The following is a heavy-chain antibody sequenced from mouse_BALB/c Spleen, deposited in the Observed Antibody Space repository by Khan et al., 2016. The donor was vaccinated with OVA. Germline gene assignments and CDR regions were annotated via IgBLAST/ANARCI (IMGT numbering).Heavy chain of an antibody. CDR3: ARSDYYSTYAMDY. CDR2: IYPGTGST. D-gene: IGHD2-5*01. J-gene: IGHJ4*01. Sequence: VQLQESGAELVRPGASVKLSCKTSGYIFTSYWIHWVKQRSGQGLAWIARIYPGTGSTYYNERFKGKATLTADKSSTTAYMQLSSLKSEDSDVYFCARSDYYSTYAMDYWGQGTSVTVSS. V-gene: IGHV1S132*01. CDR1: GYIFTSYW.